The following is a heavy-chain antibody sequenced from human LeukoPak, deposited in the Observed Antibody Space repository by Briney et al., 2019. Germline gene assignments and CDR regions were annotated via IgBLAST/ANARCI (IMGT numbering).Heavy chain of an antibody. CDR1: GGSFSGYY. J-gene: IGHJ6*02. CDR2: INHSGST. D-gene: IGHD6-13*01. V-gene: IGHV4-34*01. CDR3: ARGRVAAAGTHDYYYYGMVV. Sequence: SETLSLTCAVYGGSFSGYYCSWIRQPPGKGLEWIGEINHSGSTNYNPSLKSRVTISVDTSKNQFSLKLSSVTAADTAVYYCARGRVAAAGTHDYYYYGMVVWGQGTTVTVSS.